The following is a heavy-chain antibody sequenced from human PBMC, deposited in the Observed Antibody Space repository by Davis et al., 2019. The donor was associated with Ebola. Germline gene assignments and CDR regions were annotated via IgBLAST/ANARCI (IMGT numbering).Heavy chain of an antibody. J-gene: IGHJ6*02. D-gene: IGHD6-19*01. Sequence: SETLSLTCTVSGGSISSYYWSWIRQPPGKGLEWIGSIYYSGSTNYNPSLKSRVTISVDTSKNQFSLKLSSVTAADTAVYYCARRDGSSGWYNYYGMDVWGQGTTVTVSS. CDR1: GGSISSYY. V-gene: IGHV4-59*01. CDR2: IYYSGST. CDR3: ARRDGSSGWYNYYGMDV.